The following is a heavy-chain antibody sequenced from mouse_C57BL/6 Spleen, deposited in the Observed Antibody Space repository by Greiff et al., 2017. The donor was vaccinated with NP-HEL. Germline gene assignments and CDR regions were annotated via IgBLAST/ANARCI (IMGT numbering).Heavy chain of an antibody. CDR3: ARSGQLRLRAMDY. CDR2: ILPGSGST. D-gene: IGHD3-2*02. Sequence: VQRVKSGAELMKPGASVKLSCKATGYTFTGYWIEWVKQRPGHGLEWIGEILPGSGSTNYNEKFKGKAPFTADTSSNTAYMQLSSLTTEDSALCYCARSGQLRLRAMDYWGQGTSVTVSS. J-gene: IGHJ4*01. V-gene: IGHV1-9*01. CDR1: GYTFTGYW.